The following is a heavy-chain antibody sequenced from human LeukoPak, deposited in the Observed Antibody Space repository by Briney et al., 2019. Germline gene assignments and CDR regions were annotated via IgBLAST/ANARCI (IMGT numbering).Heavy chain of an antibody. CDR3: ARVADYYDSSGPDY. CDR1: GGSFSSYY. V-gene: IGHV4-59*12. CDR2: IYYSGST. J-gene: IGHJ4*02. Sequence: SETLSLTCTLSGGSFSSYYWSWIRQPPGKGLEWIGYIYYSGSTNYNPSLKSRVTISVDTSKNQFSLKLSSVTAADTAVYYCARVADYYDSSGPDYWGQGTLVTVSS. D-gene: IGHD3-22*01.